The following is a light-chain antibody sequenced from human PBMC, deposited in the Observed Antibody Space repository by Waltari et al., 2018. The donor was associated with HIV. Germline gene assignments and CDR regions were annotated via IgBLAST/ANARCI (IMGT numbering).Light chain of an antibody. Sequence: QSVLTQPPSVSGAPGQRVIISCTGSSSNTGAGHQVHWYQQLPGAAPKLLIYGNTVRPSGVPDRFSGSKSGSSASLAITGLQAEDEASYYCQSYDRSLSAWVFGGGTKLTVL. V-gene: IGLV1-40*01. J-gene: IGLJ3*02. CDR2: GNT. CDR1: SSNTGAGHQ. CDR3: QSYDRSLSAWV.